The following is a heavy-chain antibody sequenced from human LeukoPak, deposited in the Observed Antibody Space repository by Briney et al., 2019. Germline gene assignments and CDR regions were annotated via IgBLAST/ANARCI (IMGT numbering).Heavy chain of an antibody. V-gene: IGHV1-69*13. CDR1: GGTFSSYA. D-gene: IGHD3-10*01. CDR2: IIPIFGTA. Sequence: ASVKVSCKASGGTFSSYAISWVRQAPGQGLEWMGGIIPIFGTANYAQKLQGRVTITADESTSTAYMELSSLRSEDTAVYYCARVTSSGDYYYYYYMDVWGKGTTVTVSS. J-gene: IGHJ6*03. CDR3: ARVTSSGDYYYYYYMDV.